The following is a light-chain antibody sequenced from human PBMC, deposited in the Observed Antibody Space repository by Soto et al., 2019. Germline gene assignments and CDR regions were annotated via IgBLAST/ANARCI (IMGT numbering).Light chain of an antibody. CDR1: QSLLHSNGYNY. CDR2: LGS. Sequence: DIVMTQSPLSLPVTPGEPASISCRSSQSLLHSNGYNYLDWYLQKPGQSPQLLIYLGSNRASGVPDRFSGSGSGTDFTLKISRVEAEYFWVYYCMQALQTPRLTFGGGTKVDIK. J-gene: IGKJ4*01. CDR3: MQALQTPRLT. V-gene: IGKV2-28*01.